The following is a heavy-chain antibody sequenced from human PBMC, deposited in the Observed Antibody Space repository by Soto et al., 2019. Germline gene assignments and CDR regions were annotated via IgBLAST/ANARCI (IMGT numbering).Heavy chain of an antibody. CDR2: ISSSSSWK. V-gene: IGHV3-21*01. Sequence: GGSLRLSCAASGFPFSDYSMNWVRQAPGKGLEWVSAISSSSSWKTYADSVKGRFTISRENAKNSLYLQMNSLRAEDSAVYYCARLQPSDFDPWGQGTLVTVSS. D-gene: IGHD4-4*01. CDR3: ARLQPSDFDP. CDR1: GFPFSDYS. J-gene: IGHJ5*02.